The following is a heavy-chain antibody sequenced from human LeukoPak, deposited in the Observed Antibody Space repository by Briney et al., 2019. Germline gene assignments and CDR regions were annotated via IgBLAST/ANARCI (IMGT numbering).Heavy chain of an antibody. CDR3: ARDYGYEIDY. V-gene: IGHV3-21*01. CDR2: ISSSST. CDR1: GFTFSSYS. J-gene: IGHJ4*02. Sequence: GGSLRLSCAASGFTFSSYSMNWVRQAPGKGLEWVSSISSSSTYADSVKGRFTISRDSAKNSLYLQMNSLRVEDTAAYYCARDYGYEIDYWGQGTLVTVSS. D-gene: IGHD5-24*01.